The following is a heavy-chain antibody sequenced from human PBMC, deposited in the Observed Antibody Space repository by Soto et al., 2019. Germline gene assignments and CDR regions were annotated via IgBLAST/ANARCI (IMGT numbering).Heavy chain of an antibody. CDR2: IYYSGNT. V-gene: IGHV4-39*01. CDR3: ARGITANRSFDP. Sequence: PSETLSLTCTVSGGSITSSSYYWGWIRQPPGKGLEWIGSIYYSGNTYYTPSLKSRVTISVDTSKNQFSLKLSSVTAADTAVYYCARGITANRSFDPWGRGTLVTVSS. CDR1: GGSITSSSYY. D-gene: IGHD1-20*01. J-gene: IGHJ5*02.